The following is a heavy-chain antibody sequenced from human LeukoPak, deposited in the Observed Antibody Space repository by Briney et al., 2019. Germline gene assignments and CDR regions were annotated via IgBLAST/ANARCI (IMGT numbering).Heavy chain of an antibody. CDR3: ARAPRVVAAGIGHYYMDV. V-gene: IGHV3-74*01. Sequence: GGSLRLSCSASGFQFSSFWMHWVRQAPGKGLVWVSRINLDGRGTTYADSVKGRFTISRDNAKNTLYLQMNSLRAEDTAVYYCARAPRVVAAGIGHYYMDVWGKGTTVTVSS. CDR2: INLDGRGT. CDR1: GFQFSSFW. D-gene: IGHD6-13*01. J-gene: IGHJ6*03.